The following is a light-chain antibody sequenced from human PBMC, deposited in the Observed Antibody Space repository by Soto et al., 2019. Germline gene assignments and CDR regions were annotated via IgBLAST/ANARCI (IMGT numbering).Light chain of an antibody. CDR2: PAS. CDR3: QHLRTYPFS. Sequence: DIRLTQSPSFLSASVGDRVTVSCRASQDISTSLAWFQQKAGKVPQLLVYPASTLQDGVPSRFSGSGSGTYFTLTINNLQAEDFATYYCQHLRTYPFSFGPGTKLDIK. J-gene: IGKJ2*03. V-gene: IGKV1-9*01. CDR1: QDISTS.